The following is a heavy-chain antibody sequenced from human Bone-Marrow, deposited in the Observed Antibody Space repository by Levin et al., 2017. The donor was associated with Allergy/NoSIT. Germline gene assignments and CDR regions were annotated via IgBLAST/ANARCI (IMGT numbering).Heavy chain of an antibody. V-gene: IGHV1-2*06. CDR3: ARGARHKTYGGNSFRGMDV. D-gene: IGHD4-23*01. J-gene: IGHJ6*02. Sequence: PGGSLRLSCKASGYTFTGYYMHWVRQAPGQGLEWMGRINPNSGGTNYAQKFQGRVTMTRDTSISTAYMELSRLRSDDTAVYYCARGARHKTYGGNSFRGMDVWGQGTTVTVSS. CDR1: GYTFTGYY. CDR2: INPNSGGT.